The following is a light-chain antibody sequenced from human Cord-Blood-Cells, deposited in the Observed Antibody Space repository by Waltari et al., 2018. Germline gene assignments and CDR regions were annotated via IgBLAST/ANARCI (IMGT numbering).Light chain of an antibody. J-gene: IGLJ3*02. Sequence: QSALTQPASVSGSPGQSITISCTGTSSDVGGYNHVSWYQQHPGKAPNLMIYDVSKPPSGVSNRFSGSKSGNTASLTISGLQAEDEADYYCSSYTSSSRVFGGGTKLTVL. CDR1: SSDVGGYNH. V-gene: IGLV2-14*01. CDR3: SSYTSSSRV. CDR2: DVS.